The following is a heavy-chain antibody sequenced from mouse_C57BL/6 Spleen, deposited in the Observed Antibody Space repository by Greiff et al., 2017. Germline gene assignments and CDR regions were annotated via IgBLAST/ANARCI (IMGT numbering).Heavy chain of an antibody. CDR2: IYPYNGVS. CDR3: ATHLPGNYYYAMDY. V-gene: IGHV1-31*01. Sequence: EVQLQQSGPELVKPGASVKISCKASGYSFTGYYMHWVKQSHGTILDWIGYIYPYNGVSSYNQKFKGKATLTVDKSSSTAYMELRSLTSEDSAVYYCATHLPGNYYYAMDYWGQGTSVTVSS. J-gene: IGHJ4*01. CDR1: GYSFTGYY.